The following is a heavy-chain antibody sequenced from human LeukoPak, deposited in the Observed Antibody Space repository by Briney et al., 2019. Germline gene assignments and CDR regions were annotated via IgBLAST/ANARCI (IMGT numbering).Heavy chain of an antibody. V-gene: IGHV3-53*04. CDR2: IYSGGNT. J-gene: IGHJ4*02. Sequence: GGSLRLSCAASGFTVSSNYMSWVRQAPGQGLEWVSVIYSGGNTYYADSVRGRFTISRHNSKNTVYLQMNSLRAEDTAVYYCATGAIHSSGWYGGVDYWGQGTLVTVSS. D-gene: IGHD6-19*01. CDR1: GFTVSSNY. CDR3: ATGAIHSSGWYGGVDY.